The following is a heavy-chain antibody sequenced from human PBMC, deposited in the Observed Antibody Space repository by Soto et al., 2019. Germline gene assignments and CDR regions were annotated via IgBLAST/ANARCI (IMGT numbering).Heavy chain of an antibody. Sequence: QVQLVESGGGVVQPGRSLRLSCAASGFTFSSYGMHWVRQAPGKGLEWVAAISYDGSNKYYADSVKGRFTISRDNSKNTLYLQMNSLRAEDTAVYYRASYMITFGGVIVMLKDPYWGQGALVTVSS. CDR2: ISYDGSNK. V-gene: IGHV3-30*03. CDR1: GFTFSSYG. CDR3: ASYMITFGGVIVMLKDPY. J-gene: IGHJ4*02. D-gene: IGHD3-16*02.